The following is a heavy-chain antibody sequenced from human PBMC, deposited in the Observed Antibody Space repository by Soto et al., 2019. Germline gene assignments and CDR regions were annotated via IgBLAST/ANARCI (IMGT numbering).Heavy chain of an antibody. J-gene: IGHJ4*02. CDR2: ITGAGSK. D-gene: IGHD3-10*01. CDR3: AKGHEAGHLLFVS. V-gene: IGHV3-23*01. Sequence: ELQLLESGGGLVQPGGSLRLSCVASGFTFSAYAMSWVRQAPGKGLEWVSTITGAGSKYYADSVKGRFTISSDNSKSTMYMEMSSLRAEDTAVYYCAKGHEAGHLLFVSWGQGTLVTVAS. CDR1: GFTFSAYA.